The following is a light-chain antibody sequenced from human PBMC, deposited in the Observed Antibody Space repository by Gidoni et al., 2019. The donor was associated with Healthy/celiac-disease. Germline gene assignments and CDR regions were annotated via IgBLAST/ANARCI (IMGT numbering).Light chain of an antibody. V-gene: IGKV3-20*01. CDR2: GAS. J-gene: IGKJ1*01. Sequence: EIVLTQSPGTLSLSQGERATLSCRASQSVSSSYLAWYQQKPGQAPRLLIYGASSRVTGIPDRFSGSGSGTVSTLTISRLEPEYVAVYYCQQYGSSRTFGQGTKVEIK. CDR3: QQYGSSRT. CDR1: QSVSSSY.